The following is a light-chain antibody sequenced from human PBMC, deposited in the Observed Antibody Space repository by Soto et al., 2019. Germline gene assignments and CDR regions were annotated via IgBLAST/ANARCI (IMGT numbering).Light chain of an antibody. J-gene: IGKJ1*01. CDR2: GAS. CDR3: QHYNNWPPWT. Sequence: IVMTQSPATLSVSPGERATLSCRASQSISSNLAWYQQKPGQAPRLLMYGASTRATGIPARFSGSGSGTDFTLTISSLQSEDFAFYYCQHYNNWPPWTFGQGTKVEIK. CDR1: QSISSN. V-gene: IGKV3-15*01.